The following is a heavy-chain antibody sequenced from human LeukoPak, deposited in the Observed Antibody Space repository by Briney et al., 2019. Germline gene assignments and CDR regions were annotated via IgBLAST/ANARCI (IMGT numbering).Heavy chain of an antibody. CDR2: IIPIFGTA. D-gene: IGHD2-2*01. J-gene: IGHJ4*02. V-gene: IGHV1-69*13. Sequence: ASVKVSCKASGGTFSSYAISWVRQAPGQGLEWMGGIIPIFGTANYAQKFQGRVTITAGESTSTAYMELSSLRSEDTAVYYCARGAYGCSSTSCYAFDYWGQGTLVTVSS. CDR3: ARGAYGCSSTSCYAFDY. CDR1: GGTFSSYA.